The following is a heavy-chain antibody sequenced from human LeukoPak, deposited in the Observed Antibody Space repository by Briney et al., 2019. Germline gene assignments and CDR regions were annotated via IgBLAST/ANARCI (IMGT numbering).Heavy chain of an antibody. CDR3: AGRGYCSSTSCYDY. J-gene: IGHJ4*02. CDR2: IYTSGST. D-gene: IGHD2-2*01. V-gene: IGHV4-61*02. Sequence: SETLSLTCTVSGGSISSGSYYWSWIRQPAGKGLEWIGRIYTSGSTNYNPSLKSRVTISVDTSKNQFSLKLSSVTAADTAVYHCAGRGYCSSTSCYDYWGQGTLVTVSS. CDR1: GGSISSGSYY.